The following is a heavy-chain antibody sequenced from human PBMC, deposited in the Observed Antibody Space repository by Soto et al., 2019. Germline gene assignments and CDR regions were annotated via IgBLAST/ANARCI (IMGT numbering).Heavy chain of an antibody. J-gene: IGHJ6*02. V-gene: IGHV1-69*05. D-gene: IGHD3-16*01. CDR1: GGTFSTYP. Sequence: GASVKVSCKASGGTFSTYPMTWVRQAPGQGLEWKGGIIPIFGTTNYAQKFQGRVTLTTDTSTSTAYMELRSLRSNDTAIYYCAMVDVYVTPSPQDVWGQGTTVTVSS. CDR3: AMVDVYVTPSPQDV. CDR2: IIPIFGTT.